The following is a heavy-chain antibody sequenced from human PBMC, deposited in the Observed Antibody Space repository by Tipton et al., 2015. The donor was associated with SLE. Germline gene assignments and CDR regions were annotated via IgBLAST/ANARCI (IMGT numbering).Heavy chain of an antibody. Sequence: SLRLSCAASEFTFSSYEMSWVRQAPGKGLEWVSYISSSGSTIHYRDSVKGRFTISRDNAKNSLYLQMSSLGVDDTGVYYCARDDETNSAWYNWLDPWGQGTLVTVSS. V-gene: IGHV3-48*03. CDR3: ARDDETNSAWYNWLDP. CDR2: ISSSGSTI. D-gene: IGHD6-19*01. J-gene: IGHJ5*02. CDR1: EFTFSSYE.